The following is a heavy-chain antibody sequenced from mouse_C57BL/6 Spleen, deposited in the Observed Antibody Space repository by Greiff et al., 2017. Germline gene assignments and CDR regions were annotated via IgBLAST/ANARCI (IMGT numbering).Heavy chain of an antibody. V-gene: IGHV1-69*01. J-gene: IGHJ1*03. CDR3: ARSDYYGSIHWYFDV. CDR1: GYTFTSYW. D-gene: IGHD1-1*01. CDR2: IDPSDSYT. Sequence: QVQLQQPGAELVMPGASVKLSCKASGYTFTSYWMHWVKPRPGQGLEWIGEIDPSDSYTNYNQKFKGKSTLTVDKSSSTAYMQLSSLTAEDSAVYYCARSDYYGSIHWYFDVWGTGTTVTVSS.